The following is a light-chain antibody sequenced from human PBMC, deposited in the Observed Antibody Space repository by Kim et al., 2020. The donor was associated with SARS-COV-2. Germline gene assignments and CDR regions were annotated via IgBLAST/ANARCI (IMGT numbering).Light chain of an antibody. J-gene: IGKJ4*01. V-gene: IGKV3-20*01. CDR2: GAS. CDR3: QQDGSSPLT. Sequence: EIVLTQSPGTLSLSPGERATLSCRASQSVSSSYLAWYQQKPGQAPRLLIYGASSRATGIPDRFSGSGSGTDFTFTISRLEPEDFAVYYCQQDGSSPLTFGGGTKVDIK. CDR1: QSVSSSY.